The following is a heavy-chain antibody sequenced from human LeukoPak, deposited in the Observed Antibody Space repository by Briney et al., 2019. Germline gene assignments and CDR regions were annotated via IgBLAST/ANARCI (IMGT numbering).Heavy chain of an antibody. V-gene: IGHV1-24*01. Sequence: ASVKVSCKASGYTFTGYYMHWVRQAPGKGLEWMGGFDPEEGKTIYAQKLQGRVSMTEDTSTDTAFMELRSLRSEDTAVYYCATNTYNGYAIDSWGQGTLITVSS. CDR2: FDPEEGKT. J-gene: IGHJ4*02. CDR1: GYTFTGYY. D-gene: IGHD5-12*01. CDR3: ATNTYNGYAIDS.